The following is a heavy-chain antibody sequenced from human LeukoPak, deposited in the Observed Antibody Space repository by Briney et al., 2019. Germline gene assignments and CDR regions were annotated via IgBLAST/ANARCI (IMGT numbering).Heavy chain of an antibody. Sequence: PSETLSLTCTVSGGSISSYYWSWIRQPPGKGLEWIGSIYYSGSTYYNPSLKSRVTISVDTSKNQFSLKLSSVTAADTAVYYCARVPCSSTSCLGFDYWGQGTLVTVSS. CDR2: IYYSGST. D-gene: IGHD2-2*01. CDR1: GGSISSYY. J-gene: IGHJ4*02. CDR3: ARVPCSSTSCLGFDY. V-gene: IGHV4-39*07.